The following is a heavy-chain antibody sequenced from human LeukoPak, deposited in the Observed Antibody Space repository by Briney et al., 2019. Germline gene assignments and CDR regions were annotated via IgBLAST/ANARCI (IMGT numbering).Heavy chain of an antibody. CDR1: GGPINTHY. D-gene: IGHD2-15*01. CDR2: IFYTGST. J-gene: IGHJ4*02. V-gene: IGHV4-59*11. Sequence: SETLSLTCSVSGGPINTHYWTWIRQPPGKGLEWIGHIFYTGSTNYNPSLKSRVRISLDRSRNHLSMSLTSVTAADTAVYYCARDHEADPTHIADYWGQGTLVTVSS. CDR3: ARDHEADPTHIADY.